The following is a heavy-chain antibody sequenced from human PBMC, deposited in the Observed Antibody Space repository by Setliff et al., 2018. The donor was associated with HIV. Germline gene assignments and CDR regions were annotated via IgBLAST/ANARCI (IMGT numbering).Heavy chain of an antibody. CDR3: ASHPGSSIEKPYFDT. V-gene: IGHV1-69*13. CDR1: GGIFSNYA. D-gene: IGHD2-2*01. J-gene: IGHJ4*02. CDR2: IIPIFRTP. Sequence: SVKVSCKASGGIFSNYAINWVRLAPGQGLEWMGGIIPIFRTPKYAQKFQDRVTITADESTSTIYMDLSSLRSEDTALYFCASHPGSSIEKPYFDTWGQGTLVTVSS.